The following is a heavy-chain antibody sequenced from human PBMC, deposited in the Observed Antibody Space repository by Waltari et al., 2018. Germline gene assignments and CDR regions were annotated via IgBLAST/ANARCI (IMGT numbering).Heavy chain of an antibody. CDR2: ISSSSSYI. V-gene: IGHV3-21*01. D-gene: IGHD2-21*01. Sequence: EVQLVESGGGLVKPGGSLRLSCAASGFTFSSYSMNWVRQAPGKWLEWVSSISSSSSYIYYADSVKGRFTISRDNAKNSLYLQMNSLRAEDTAVYYCARLNSGYYGMDVWGQGTTVTVSS. J-gene: IGHJ6*02. CDR3: ARLNSGYYGMDV. CDR1: GFTFSSYS.